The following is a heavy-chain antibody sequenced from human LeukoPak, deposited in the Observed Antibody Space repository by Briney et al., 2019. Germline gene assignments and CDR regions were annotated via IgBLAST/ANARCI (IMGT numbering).Heavy chain of an antibody. CDR1: GGSFSAYY. D-gene: IGHD6-13*01. CDR2: INHSGGT. CDR3: ASSREYSSSWYHYFHY. V-gene: IGHV4-34*01. Sequence: SETLSLTCTVYGGSFSAYYWSWIRQPPGKGLEWIGEINHSGGTNYNPSLKGRVTVSVDTSKNQFSLKLNSVTAADTAVYYCASSREYSSSWYHYFHYWGQGTLVTVSS. J-gene: IGHJ4*02.